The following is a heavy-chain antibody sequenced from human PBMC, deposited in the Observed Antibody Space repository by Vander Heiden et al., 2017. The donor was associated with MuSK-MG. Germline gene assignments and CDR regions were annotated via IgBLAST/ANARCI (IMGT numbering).Heavy chain of an antibody. CDR1: GFTFGSYA. J-gene: IGHJ4*02. V-gene: IGHV3-23*04. Sequence: EVQLVESGGGLVQPGGSLRLSCAASGFTFGSYAMSWVRQAPGKGLEWVSAISGSGGRKYYADAVKGRFTISRDNSKNTLYRQMNRMRAEETAVYYCAKDPWGGATSGGGYWGQGTLVTVSS. D-gene: IGHD1-26*01. CDR3: AKDPWGGATSGGGY. CDR2: ISGSGGRK.